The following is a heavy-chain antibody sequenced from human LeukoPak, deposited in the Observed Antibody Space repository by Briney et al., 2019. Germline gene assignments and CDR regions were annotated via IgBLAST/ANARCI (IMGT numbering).Heavy chain of an antibody. CDR1: GGTFSSYT. CDR3: ARDSIVATKGYNYYSLDV. D-gene: IGHD5-12*01. CDR2: IIPIFGIT. Sequence: SVKVSCKASGGTFSSYTISWVRQAPGQGLEWMGRIIPIFGITKYAQKFQGRVTITADKSTSTANMELSSLRSEDTAVYYCARDSIVATKGYNYYSLDVWGQGTTVTVSS. J-gene: IGHJ6*02. V-gene: IGHV1-69*04.